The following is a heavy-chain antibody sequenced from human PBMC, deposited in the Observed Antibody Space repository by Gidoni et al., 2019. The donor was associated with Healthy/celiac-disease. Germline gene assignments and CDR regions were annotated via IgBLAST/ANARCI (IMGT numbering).Heavy chain of an antibody. CDR2: IYSGGST. J-gene: IGHJ6*02. V-gene: IGHV3-53*04. CDR1: GFTVSSNY. Sequence: EVQLVESGGGLVQPGGSLRLSCAASGFTVSSNYMSWVRQAPGQGLELVSVIYSGGSTYYADSVKGRFTISRQNSKNTLYLQMNSLRAEDTAVYYWASSVAVAGTYYYGMDVWGQGTTVTVSS. D-gene: IGHD6-19*01. CDR3: ASSVAVAGTYYYGMDV.